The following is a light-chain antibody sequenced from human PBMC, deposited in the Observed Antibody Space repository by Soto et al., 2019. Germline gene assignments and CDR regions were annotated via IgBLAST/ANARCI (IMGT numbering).Light chain of an antibody. J-gene: IGKJ1*01. Sequence: EIVLTQSPGTLSLSPGERATLSCRASQSVSSSFLAWYQQKPGQAPRLLIYGASSRATGIPQRFSGSGSGTDFTLTISRLEPEDFAVDYCQQYGSSPRTFGQGTKVEIK. CDR2: GAS. CDR3: QQYGSSPRT. CDR1: QSVSSSF. V-gene: IGKV3-20*01.